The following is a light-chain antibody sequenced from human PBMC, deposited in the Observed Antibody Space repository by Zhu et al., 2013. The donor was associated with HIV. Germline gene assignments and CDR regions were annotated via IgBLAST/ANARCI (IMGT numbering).Light chain of an antibody. V-gene: IGLV2-23*02. CDR1: SSDLGTYNY. CDR3: SSYGGSSNFEV. Sequence: QSVLTQPPSVSGAPGQRVTISCTGTSSDLGTYNYVSWYQQYPGKAPKLMIYDVSNRPSGVSNRFSGSKSVNTASLTISALQAEDEADYYCSSYGGSSNFEVFGTGTKVTVL. J-gene: IGLJ1*01. CDR2: DVS.